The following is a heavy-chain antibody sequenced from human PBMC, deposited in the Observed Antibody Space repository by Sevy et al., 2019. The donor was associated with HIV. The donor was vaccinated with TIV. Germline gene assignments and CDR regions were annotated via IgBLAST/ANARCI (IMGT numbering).Heavy chain of an antibody. J-gene: IGHJ4*02. V-gene: IGHV3-30-3*01. CDR1: GFTFSSYA. CDR2: ISYDGSNK. Sequence: GSLRLSCAASGFTFSSYAMHWVRQAPGKGLEWVAVISYDGSNKYYADSVKGRFTISRDNSKNTLYLQMNSLRAEDTAVYDCARGAGSHYDILTGPFDYWGQGTLVTVSS. D-gene: IGHD3-9*01. CDR3: ARGAGSHYDILTGPFDY.